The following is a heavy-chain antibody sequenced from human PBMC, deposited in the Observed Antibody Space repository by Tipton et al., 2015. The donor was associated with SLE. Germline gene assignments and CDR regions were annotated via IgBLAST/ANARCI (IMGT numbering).Heavy chain of an antibody. CDR3: ATAGDHGDYGYFDY. Sequence: SLRLSCVGSGFTVSRNYMRWVRQVPGKGLEWVSVMYSGGDTFYADSVRGRFTISRDTSKDTVYLQMNSLRVEDTALYFCATAGDHGDYGYFDYWGQGTLVAVSS. V-gene: IGHV3-53*01. J-gene: IGHJ4*02. D-gene: IGHD4-17*01. CDR1: GFTVSRNY. CDR2: MYSGGDT.